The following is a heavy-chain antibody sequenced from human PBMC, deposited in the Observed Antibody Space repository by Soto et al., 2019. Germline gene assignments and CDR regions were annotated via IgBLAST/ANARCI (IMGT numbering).Heavy chain of an antibody. CDR3: ARDPFWVRAPVDIAGWFDL. Sequence: QVQLIQSGGDVKKPGASVKVSCKASGYTFTSYGISWVRQGPGQGLEWLGWINTYNGKTKYAQILQGRVTMTTDASTTTTYMEVRDLISDATAVYYWARDPFWVRAPVDIAGWFDLWGQGTLVSVSS. CDR1: GYTFTSYG. J-gene: IGHJ5*02. V-gene: IGHV1-18*01. D-gene: IGHD2-15*01. CDR2: INTYNGKT.